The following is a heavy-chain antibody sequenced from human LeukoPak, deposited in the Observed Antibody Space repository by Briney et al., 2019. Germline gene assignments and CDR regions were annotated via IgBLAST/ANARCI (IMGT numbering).Heavy chain of an antibody. J-gene: IGHJ4*02. CDR2: IRYDGSNK. V-gene: IGHV3-30*02. D-gene: IGHD3-22*01. CDR1: GFTFSSYG. CDR3: ARALYYDSSGYSDY. Sequence: GGSLRLSCAASGFTFSSYGMHWVRQAPGKGLEWVAFIRYDGSNKYYADSVKGRFTNSRDNSKNTLYLQMNSLRAEDTAVYYCARALYYDSSGYSDYWGQGTLVTVSS.